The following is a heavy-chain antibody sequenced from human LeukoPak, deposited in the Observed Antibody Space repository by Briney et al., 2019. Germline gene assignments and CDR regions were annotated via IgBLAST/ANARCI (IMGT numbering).Heavy chain of an antibody. V-gene: IGHV4-59*01. D-gene: IGHD2-15*01. CDR1: DGSISNYY. Sequence: SETLSLSCTVSDGSISNYYWNWIRQPPGKGLEWIGYIYYSGSTNYNPSLKSRFTISVDPSKNQFSLRLRSVTAADTAVYYCARENGGSGPYYYYRMDVWGQGTTLTVSS. CDR3: ARENGGSGPYYYYRMDV. CDR2: IYYSGST. J-gene: IGHJ6*02.